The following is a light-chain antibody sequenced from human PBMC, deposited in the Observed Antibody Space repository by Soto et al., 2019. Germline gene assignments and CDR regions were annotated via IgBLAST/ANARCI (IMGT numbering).Light chain of an antibody. V-gene: IGKV3-11*01. Sequence: EIVLTQSPATLSLSPGERATLSCTASQSVNVYVAWYQQKPGQAPRLLIYDASNRATGIPARFSGSGSGTDFTLTISSPEPEDFAVYYCQQRYIWPPLSFGGGTKVEMK. CDR3: QQRYIWPPLS. CDR2: DAS. CDR1: QSVNVY. J-gene: IGKJ4*01.